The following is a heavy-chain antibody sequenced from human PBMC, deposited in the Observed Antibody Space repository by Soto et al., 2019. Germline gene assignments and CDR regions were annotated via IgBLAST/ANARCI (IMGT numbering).Heavy chain of an antibody. CDR2: IIPIFGTA. CDR1: GGTFSSYA. D-gene: IGHD4-17*01. CDR3: ARDHDYGGNPYNWFDP. V-gene: IGHV1-69*05. J-gene: IGHJ5*02. Sequence: QVQLVQSGAEVKKPGSSVKVSCKASGGTFSSYAISWVRQATGQGLEWMGGIIPIFGTANYAQKFQGRITITXXEXTXXAYMERSTLRSEDTAVYYCARDHDYGGNPYNWFDPWGQGTLVTVSS.